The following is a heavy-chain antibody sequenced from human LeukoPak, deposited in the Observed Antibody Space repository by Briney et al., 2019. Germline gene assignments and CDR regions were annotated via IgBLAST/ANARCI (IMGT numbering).Heavy chain of an antibody. J-gene: IGHJ5*02. CDR3: AREGAYCSSTSCIVQAGFDP. V-gene: IGHV1-69*13. D-gene: IGHD2-2*01. CDR1: GGTFSSYA. CDR2: IIPIFGTA. Sequence: SVKVSCKASGGTFSSYAISWVRQAPGQGLEWMGGIIPIFGTANYAQKFQGRVTITADESTSTVYMELSSLRSEDTAVYYCAREGAYCSSTSCIVQAGFDPWGQGTLVTVSS.